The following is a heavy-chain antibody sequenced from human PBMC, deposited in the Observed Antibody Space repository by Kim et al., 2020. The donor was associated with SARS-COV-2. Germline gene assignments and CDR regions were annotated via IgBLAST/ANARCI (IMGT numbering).Heavy chain of an antibody. V-gene: IGHV4-34*01. J-gene: IGHJ4*02. CDR1: GGSFSGYY. D-gene: IGHD4-17*01. Sequence: SETLSLTCAVYGGSFSGYYWSWIRQPPGKGLEWIGEINHSGSTNYNPSLKSRVTISVDTSKNQFSLKLSSVTAADTAVYYCASVHRGNTVTTSYWGQGTLVTVSS. CDR3: ASVHRGNTVTTSY. CDR2: INHSGST.